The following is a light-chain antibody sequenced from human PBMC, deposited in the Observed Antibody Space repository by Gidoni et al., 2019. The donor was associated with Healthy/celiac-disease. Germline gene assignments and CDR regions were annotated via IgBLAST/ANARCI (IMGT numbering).Light chain of an antibody. CDR1: QSVSSY. CDR2: DAS. Sequence: EIVLTQSPATLSLSPGERANLSCRASQSVSSYLACYQQKPGQAPRLLIYDASNRATGIPARFSGSGSGTDFTLTISSLEPEDFAVYYCQQRSNWPPTFGPGTKVDIK. CDR3: QQRSNWPPT. V-gene: IGKV3-11*01. J-gene: IGKJ3*01.